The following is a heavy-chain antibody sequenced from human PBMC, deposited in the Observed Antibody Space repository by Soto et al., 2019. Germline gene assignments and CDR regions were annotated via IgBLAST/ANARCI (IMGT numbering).Heavy chain of an antibody. J-gene: IGHJ6*02. CDR3: ARRLDYYYGMDV. V-gene: IGHV4-39*01. CDR2: IYYSGST. Sequence: SETLSLTCTVSGGSISSSSYYWGWIRQPPGKGLEWIGSIYYSGSTYYNPSLKSRVTISVDTSKNQFSLKLSSVTAADTAVYYCARRLDYYYGMDVWGQGTTVTVSS. CDR1: GGSISSSSYY.